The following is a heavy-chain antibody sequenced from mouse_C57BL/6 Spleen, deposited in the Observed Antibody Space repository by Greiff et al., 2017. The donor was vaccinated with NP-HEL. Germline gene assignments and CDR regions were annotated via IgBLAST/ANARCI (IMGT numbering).Heavy chain of an antibody. V-gene: IGHV1-80*01. CDR3: AREGDYGYYFDY. D-gene: IGHD1-1*01. J-gene: IGHJ2*01. CDR2: IYPGDGDT. Sequence: VKLQESGAELVKPGASVKISCKASGYAFSSYWMNWVKQRPGKGLEWIGQIYPGDGDTNYNGKFKGKATLTADKSSSTAYMQLSSLTSEDSAVYFCAREGDYGYYFDYWGQGTTLTVSS. CDR1: GYAFSSYW.